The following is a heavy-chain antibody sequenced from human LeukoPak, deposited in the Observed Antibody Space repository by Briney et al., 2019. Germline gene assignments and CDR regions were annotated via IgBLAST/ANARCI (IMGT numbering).Heavy chain of an antibody. D-gene: IGHD2-15*01. V-gene: IGHV3-33*01. CDR3: ARRYCSGGSCYIDY. CDR1: GFTFSSYG. CDR2: IWYDGSNK. J-gene: IGHJ4*02. Sequence: GGSLRLSCAASGFTFSSYGMHWVRQAPGKGLEWVAVIWYDGSNKYYADSVKGRFTISRDNSKNTLYLQMNSLRAEDTAVYYCARRYCSGGSCYIDYWGQGTLVTVSS.